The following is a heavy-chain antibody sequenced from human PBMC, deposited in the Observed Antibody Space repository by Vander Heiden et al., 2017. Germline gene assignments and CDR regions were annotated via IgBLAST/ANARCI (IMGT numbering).Heavy chain of an antibody. CDR2: ISDSGGST. V-gene: IGHV3-23*01. J-gene: IGHJ4*02. Sequence: EVRLLESGGGLLQPGGSLRLSCAASGFTFSSHAMSWVRQAPGKGLEGVSAISDSGGSTYYADSVKGRFTISRDNSKSTLYLQMNSLRAEDTAVYYCAKDQGSGYCSGGSYYSFWFDYWGQGTLVTVSS. CDR1: GFTFSSHA. D-gene: IGHD2-15*01. CDR3: AKDQGSGYCSGGSYYSFWFDY.